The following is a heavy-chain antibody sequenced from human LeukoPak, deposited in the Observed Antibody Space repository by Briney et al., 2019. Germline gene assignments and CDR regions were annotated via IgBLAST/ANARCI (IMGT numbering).Heavy chain of an antibody. V-gene: IGHV3-21*01. CDR1: GFTFSSYS. CDR2: ISSSSSYI. CDR3: ARGSRGVGAGYFDY. D-gene: IGHD1-26*01. J-gene: IGHJ4*02. Sequence: GGSLRLSCAASGFTFSSYSMNWVRQAPGKGLEWVSSISSSSSYIYYADSVKGRITISRDNAKNSLYLQMNSLRAEDTAVYYCARGSRGVGAGYFDYWGQGTLVTVSS.